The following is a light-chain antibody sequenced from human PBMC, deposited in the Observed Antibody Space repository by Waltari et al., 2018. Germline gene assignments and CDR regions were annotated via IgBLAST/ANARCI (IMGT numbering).Light chain of an antibody. J-gene: IGLJ3*02. Sequence: QAVVTQEPSLTVSPGGKVTLTCRSRTGPVTNDHFPSWFQQKPGQAPRALIYDGTNRPAWTPARFSGSLVGGKAALTLSGAQPEDETVYYCLLSYAGARVFGGGTKLTVL. CDR2: DGT. CDR3: LLSYAGARV. CDR1: TGPVTNDHF. V-gene: IGLV7-46*01.